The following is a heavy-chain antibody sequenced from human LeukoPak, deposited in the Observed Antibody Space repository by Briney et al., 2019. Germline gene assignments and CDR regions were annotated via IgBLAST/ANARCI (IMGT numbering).Heavy chain of an antibody. CDR2: IYSGNIT. V-gene: IGHV3-53*01. CDR3: ARDSNWYPVDY. J-gene: IGHJ4*02. Sequence: PGGSLRLSCAASGFSLSSNYMSWVRQAPGKGLEWVSVIYSGNITYYADSVKGRFTISRDNSKNTLYLQMNSLRAEDTAVYYCARDSNWYPVDYWGQGTLVTVSS. D-gene: IGHD6-13*01. CDR1: GFSLSSNY.